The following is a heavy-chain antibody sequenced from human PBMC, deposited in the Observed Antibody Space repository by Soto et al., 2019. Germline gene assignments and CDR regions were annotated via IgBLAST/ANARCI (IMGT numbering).Heavy chain of an antibody. J-gene: IGHJ4*02. CDR2: IDSDGSST. V-gene: IGHV3-74*01. CDR1: GFTFSSYW. CDR3: ATLNSYGSDY. Sequence: GALRLSCAVSGFTFSSYWMHWVRQAPGKGLVWVSRIDSDGSSTNYADSVKGRFTISRDNAKNTLYLQMNSLRAEDTAVYYCATLNSYGSDYWGQGTLVTVSS. D-gene: IGHD5-18*01.